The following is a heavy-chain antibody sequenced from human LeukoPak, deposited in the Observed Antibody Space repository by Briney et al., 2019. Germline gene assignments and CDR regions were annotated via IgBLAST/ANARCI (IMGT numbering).Heavy chain of an antibody. CDR1: GGTFSSYA. CDR3: ARVYSGSSLGDY. CDR2: IIPIFGTA. J-gene: IGHJ4*02. Sequence: ASVKVSCKASGGTFSSYAISWVRQAPGQGLEWMGRIIPIFGTANYAQKFQGRVTITTDESTSTAYMELSSLGSEDTAVYYCARVYSGSSLGDYWGQGTLVTVSS. D-gene: IGHD1-26*01. V-gene: IGHV1-69*05.